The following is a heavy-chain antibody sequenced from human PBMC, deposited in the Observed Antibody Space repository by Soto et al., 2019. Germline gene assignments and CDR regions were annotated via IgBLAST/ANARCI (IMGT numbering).Heavy chain of an antibody. CDR2: ITPIFGTA. V-gene: IGHV1-69*13. J-gene: IGHJ4*02. Sequence: SVKGSCKAYGGTFSRYAISWVRQAPGQGLEWMGGITPIFGTANYAQKFQGRVAITADESTRTSYMELRSLRSGDTAVYYCARWGGYDTSDYYDACCGQGNLVTVYS. CDR3: ARWGGYDTSDYYDAC. CDR1: GGTFSRYA. D-gene: IGHD3-22*01.